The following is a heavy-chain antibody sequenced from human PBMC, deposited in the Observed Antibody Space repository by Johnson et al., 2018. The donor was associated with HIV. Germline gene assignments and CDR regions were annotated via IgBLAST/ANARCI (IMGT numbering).Heavy chain of an antibody. V-gene: IGHV3-30*03. CDR1: GFTFSSYG. Sequence: VQLVESGGGVVQPGRSLRLSCAASGFTFSSYGMHWVRQAPGKGLEWVAVISYDGSNKYYADSVKGRFTISRDNSKNTLYLQMNSLRAEETAVYYFARRSGTWDAFDIWGQGTMVTVSS. D-gene: IGHD1-26*01. CDR2: ISYDGSNK. CDR3: ARRSGTWDAFDI. J-gene: IGHJ3*02.